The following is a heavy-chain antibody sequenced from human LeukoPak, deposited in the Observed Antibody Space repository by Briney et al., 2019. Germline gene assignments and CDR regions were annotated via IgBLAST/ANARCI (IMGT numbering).Heavy chain of an antibody. J-gene: IGHJ4*02. D-gene: IGHD3-10*01. Sequence: GGSLRLSCAASGFTFSSYSMNWVRQAPGKGLEWVSSISSSSSYIYYADSVKGRFTISRDNAKNSLYLQMNSLRAEDTAVYYCARNMVRGDRRGRFDYWAREPWSPSPQ. CDR3: ARNMVRGDRRGRFDY. V-gene: IGHV3-21*01. CDR2: ISSSSSYI. CDR1: GFTFSSYS.